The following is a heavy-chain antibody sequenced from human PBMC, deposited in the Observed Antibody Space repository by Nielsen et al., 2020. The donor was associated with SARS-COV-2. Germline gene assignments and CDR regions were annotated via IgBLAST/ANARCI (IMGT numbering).Heavy chain of an antibody. V-gene: IGHV1-3*01. D-gene: IGHD2-15*01. CDR2: INAGNGNT. Sequence: ASVKVSCKASGYTFTSYAMHWVRQAPGQRLEWMGWINAGNGNTKYSQKFQGRVTITRDTSTSTAYMELSSLRSEDTAVYYCALGYCSGGSCYGYYYYYMDVWGKGTTVTVSS. CDR3: ALGYCSGGSCYGYYYYYMDV. CDR1: GYTFTSYA. J-gene: IGHJ6*03.